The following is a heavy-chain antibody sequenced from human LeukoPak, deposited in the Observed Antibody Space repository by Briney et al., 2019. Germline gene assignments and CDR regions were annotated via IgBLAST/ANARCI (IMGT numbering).Heavy chain of an antibody. CDR1: GYTFTGYY. CDR2: INPNSGGT. J-gene: IGHJ3*02. Sequence: ASVKVSCKASGYTFTGYYMHWVRQAPGQGLEWMGWINPNSGGTNYAQKFQGRVTMTRDTSISTAYMELSRLRSDDTAVYYCAITYYYDSSGVRAFDIWGQGTMVTVSS. CDR3: AITYYYDSSGVRAFDI. V-gene: IGHV1-2*02. D-gene: IGHD3-22*01.